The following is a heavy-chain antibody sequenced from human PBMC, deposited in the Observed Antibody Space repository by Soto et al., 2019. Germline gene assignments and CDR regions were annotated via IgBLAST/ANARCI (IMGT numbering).Heavy chain of an antibody. D-gene: IGHD3-3*01. CDR1: GFTFSSYG. CDR3: AKLYGFWEWLPPYYYYGMDV. J-gene: IGHJ6*02. Sequence: PGGSLRLSCAASGFTFSSYGMHWVRQAPGKGLEWVAVISYDGSNKYYADSVKGRFTISRDNSKNTLYLQMNSLRAEDTAVYYCAKLYGFWEWLPPYYYYGMDVWGQGTTVTVYS. V-gene: IGHV3-30*18. CDR2: ISYDGSNK.